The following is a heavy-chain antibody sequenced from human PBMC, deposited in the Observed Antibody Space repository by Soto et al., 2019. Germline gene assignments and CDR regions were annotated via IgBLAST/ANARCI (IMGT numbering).Heavy chain of an antibody. J-gene: IGHJ3*02. V-gene: IGHV3-74*01. CDR3: ARDDLRRNEALDI. Sequence: EVQLVESGGDFVQPGGSLRLSCEASGFTFSAFWMHWVRHVPGEGLMWISRTNKDGASSEYADSVKGRFSVSRDNAKNPMFLHMTGLRAEDTDVYYCARDDLRRNEALDIWSQGTVVTVSS. D-gene: IGHD3-16*01. CDR2: TNKDGASS. CDR1: GFTFSAFW.